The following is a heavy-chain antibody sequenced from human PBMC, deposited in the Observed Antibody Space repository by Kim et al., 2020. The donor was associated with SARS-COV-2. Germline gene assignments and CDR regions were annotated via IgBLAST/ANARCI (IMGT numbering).Heavy chain of an antibody. CDR2: INHSGST. J-gene: IGHJ2*01. V-gene: IGHV4-34*01. CDR3: ARGLTMVRGVNPKFRYWYFDL. D-gene: IGHD3-10*01. CDR1: GGSFSGYY. Sequence: SETLSLTCAVYGGSFSGYYWSWIRQPPGKGLEWIGEINHSGSTNYNPSLKSRVTISVDTSKNQFSLKLSSVTAADTAVYYCARGLTMVRGVNPKFRYWYFDLWGRGTLVTVSS.